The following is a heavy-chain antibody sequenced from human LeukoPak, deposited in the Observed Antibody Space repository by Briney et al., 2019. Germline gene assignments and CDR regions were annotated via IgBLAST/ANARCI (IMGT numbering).Heavy chain of an antibody. D-gene: IGHD3-9*01. CDR1: GFTLDDYD. J-gene: IGHJ4*02. CDR2: INWNGGST. Sequence: GGSLRLSCAASGFTLDDYDMSWVRQAPGKGLEWVSDINWNGGSTNYADSVRGRFTISRDNSKNTLFLQMNSLRPEDTAVYYCARGPDYDILADYFDYWGQGTLVTVSS. CDR3: ARGPDYDILADYFDY. V-gene: IGHV3-20*04.